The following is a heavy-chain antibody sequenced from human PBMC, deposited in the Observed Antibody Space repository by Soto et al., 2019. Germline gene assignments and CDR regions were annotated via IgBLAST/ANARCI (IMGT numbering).Heavy chain of an antibody. CDR2: ISGSGDST. D-gene: IGHD6-19*01. Sequence: GGSLRLSCAASGFTFRSHAMSWVRQAPGKGLEWVSSISGSGDSTYYADSVKGRFTISRDNSKNTVYLQMNSLRAEDTAVYYCAKVRQQWLDPSDYWGQGTLVTVSS. V-gene: IGHV3-23*01. J-gene: IGHJ4*02. CDR3: AKVRQQWLDPSDY. CDR1: GFTFRSHA.